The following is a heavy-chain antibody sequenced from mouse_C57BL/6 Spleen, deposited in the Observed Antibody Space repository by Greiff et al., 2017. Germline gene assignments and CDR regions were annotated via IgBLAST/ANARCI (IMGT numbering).Heavy chain of an antibody. Sequence: QVQLQQPGAELVMPGASVKLSCKASGYTFTSYWMHWVKQRPGQGLEWIGEIDPSDSYTNYNQKFKGKSTLTVDKSSSTAYMQLSSLTSEGSAVYDCARGGRSNWYFDVWGTGTTVTVSS. D-gene: IGHD1-1*01. CDR1: GYTFTSYW. CDR2: IDPSDSYT. J-gene: IGHJ1*03. CDR3: ARGGRSNWYFDV. V-gene: IGHV1-69*01.